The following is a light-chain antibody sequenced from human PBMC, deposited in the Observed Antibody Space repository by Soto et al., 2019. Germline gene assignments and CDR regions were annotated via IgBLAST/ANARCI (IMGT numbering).Light chain of an antibody. CDR2: GAS. J-gene: IGKJ4*01. Sequence: DIQMTQSPSSLSASVGDRVTITCRASQDISNFLAGFQQKPGKAPKSLIYGASSLQSGVPSKFSGSGSGTDFTLTISSLQPEDFATYYCQQYKTYPLTFGGGTKVEI. CDR1: QDISNF. CDR3: QQYKTYPLT. V-gene: IGKV1-16*02.